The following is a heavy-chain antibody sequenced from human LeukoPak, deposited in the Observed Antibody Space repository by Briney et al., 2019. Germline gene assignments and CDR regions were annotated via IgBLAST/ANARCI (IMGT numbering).Heavy chain of an antibody. CDR1: GGPISSYY. CDR3: ARAILWFGELSRVGDAFDI. CDR2: IYYSGST. V-gene: IGHV4-59*01. Sequence: SETLSLTCTVSGGPISSYYWSWLRQPPGKGLEWIGYIYYSGSTNYNPSLKSRVTISVDTSKNQFSLKLSSVTAADTAVYYCARAILWFGELSRVGDAFDIWGQGTMVTVSS. D-gene: IGHD3-10*01. J-gene: IGHJ3*02.